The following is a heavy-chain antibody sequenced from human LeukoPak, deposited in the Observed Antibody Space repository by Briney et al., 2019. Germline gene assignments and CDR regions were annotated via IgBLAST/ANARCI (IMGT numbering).Heavy chain of an antibody. Sequence: GGSLRLSCAASGFTVSSNYMSWVRQAPGKGLEWVSVIYSGGSTYYADSVKGRFTISRDNSKNTLYLQMNSLRAEDTAVYYCASSGTYYDILTGYKTPDYWGQGTLVTVSS. CDR2: IYSGGST. CDR3: ASSGTYYDILTGYKTPDY. V-gene: IGHV3-66*01. D-gene: IGHD3-9*01. J-gene: IGHJ4*02. CDR1: GFTVSSNY.